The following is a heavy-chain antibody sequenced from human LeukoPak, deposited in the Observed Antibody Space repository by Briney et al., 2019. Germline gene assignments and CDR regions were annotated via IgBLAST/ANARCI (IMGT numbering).Heavy chain of an antibody. Sequence: LSCAASGFTFSXXSMNWVXQXXGXGXEGXSYISSSSSTIYYADSVKGRFTISRDNAKNSLYLQMNSLRAEDTAVYYCATHVFVNIDAFDIWGQGTMVTVSS. D-gene: IGHD3-10*01. V-gene: IGHV3-48*01. CDR2: ISSSSSTI. CDR1: GFTFSXXS. J-gene: IGHJ3*02. CDR3: ATHVFVNIDAFDI.